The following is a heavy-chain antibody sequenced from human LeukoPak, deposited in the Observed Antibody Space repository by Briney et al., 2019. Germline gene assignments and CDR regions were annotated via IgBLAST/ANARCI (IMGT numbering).Heavy chain of an antibody. J-gene: IGHJ3*02. Sequence: GGSLRLSCAASGFTFSNYAMTWVRQAPGKGLEWVSTIGGGPVYYADSVKGRFTISRDNAKNSLYLQMNSLRAEDTAVYYCARLIFEGAFDIWGQGTMVTVSS. V-gene: IGHV3-69-1*01. D-gene: IGHD3/OR15-3a*01. CDR3: ARLIFEGAFDI. CDR1: GFTFSNYA. CDR2: IGGGPV.